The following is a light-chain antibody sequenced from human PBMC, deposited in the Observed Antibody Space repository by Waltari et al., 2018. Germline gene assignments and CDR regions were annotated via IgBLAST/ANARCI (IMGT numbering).Light chain of an antibody. CDR3: QVWDTNSDHLYV. CDR2: DDS. J-gene: IGLJ1*01. CDR1: NIGSQS. V-gene: IGLV3-21*02. Sequence: SYVLTPPPSVSVAPGQTARITCGGNNIGSQSAHWYQQKSGQAPVMVVYDDSDRPSGIPERFSGSKSGTTATLTISGVEAGDEADYYCQVWDTNSDHLYVFGSGTKVTVL.